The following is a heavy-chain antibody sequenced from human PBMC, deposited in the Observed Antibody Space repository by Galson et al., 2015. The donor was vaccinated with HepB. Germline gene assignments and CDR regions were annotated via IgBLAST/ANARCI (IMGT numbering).Heavy chain of an antibody. V-gene: IGHV3-30*02. J-gene: IGHJ4*02. CDR1: GFNFSSSG. D-gene: IGHD3-22*01. Sequence: PLRLYCAASGFNFSSSGMHWVRQAPGKGLEWVAFIRQDGSNKYYADSVKGRFTITRDNSKNTLYLQMNRLRAEDTAVYYCVKDRAHMIVVVTYYFDYWGQGTLVTVSS. CDR2: IRQDGSNK. CDR3: VKDRAHMIVVVTYYFDY.